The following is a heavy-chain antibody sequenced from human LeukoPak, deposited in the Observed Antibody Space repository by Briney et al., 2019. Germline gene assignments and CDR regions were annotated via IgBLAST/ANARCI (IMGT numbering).Heavy chain of an antibody. CDR3: AKATSGYDLSYYYYMDV. CDR2: IRYDGSNK. J-gene: IGHJ6*03. V-gene: IGHV3-30*02. Sequence: GGSLRLSCAASGFTFSSYGMHWVRQAPGMGLEWVAFIRYDGSNKYYADSVKGRFTISRDNSKNTLYLQMNSLRAEDTAVYYCAKATSGYDLSYYYYMDVWGKGTTVTVSS. CDR1: GFTFSSYG. D-gene: IGHD5-12*01.